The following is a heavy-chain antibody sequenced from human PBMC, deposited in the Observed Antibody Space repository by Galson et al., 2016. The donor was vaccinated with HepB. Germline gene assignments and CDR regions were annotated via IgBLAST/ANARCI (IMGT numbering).Heavy chain of an antibody. D-gene: IGHD6-6*01. CDR1: GFRFENYA. Sequence: SLRLSCAASGFRFENYAMHWVRQAPGKGLEWVSGISWNSGTIVYADSVEGRFTISRDNAKNSLYLQMNSLRAEDTALYYCAKTGGIAARPGNWHFDLWGRGTPVTVSS. CDR2: ISWNSGTI. CDR3: AKTGGIAARPGNWHFDL. J-gene: IGHJ2*01. V-gene: IGHV3-9*01.